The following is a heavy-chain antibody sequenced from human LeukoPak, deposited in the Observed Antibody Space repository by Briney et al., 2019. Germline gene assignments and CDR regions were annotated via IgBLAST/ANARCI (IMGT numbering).Heavy chain of an antibody. J-gene: IGHJ4*02. CDR2: ISPTGSTT. CDR3: ARGPNSNWSGLDF. Sequence: GGSLRLSCTASGFSFSGHWMHWARHLPWKGQVWVSRISPTGSTTSYADSVKGRFTVSRDNAKNTLYLQVNNLRAEDTAVYYCARGPNSNWSGLDFWGQGTLLTVSS. CDR1: GFSFSGHW. V-gene: IGHV3-74*01. D-gene: IGHD6-6*01.